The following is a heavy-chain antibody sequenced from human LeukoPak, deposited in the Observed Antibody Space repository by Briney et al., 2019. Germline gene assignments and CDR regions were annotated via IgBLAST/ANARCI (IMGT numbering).Heavy chain of an antibody. CDR2: INEDGSEK. Sequence: GGSLRLSCEGTGFSFGIYWMSWVRQAPGKGLEWVANINEDGSEKYYVDSVKGRFTISRDNAKNSLYLQMNSLRAEDTAVYYCARDSLSGYYTFSEYFQHWGQGTLVTVSS. CDR1: GFSFGIYW. D-gene: IGHD3-3*01. J-gene: IGHJ1*01. CDR3: ARDSLSGYYTFSEYFQH. V-gene: IGHV3-7*01.